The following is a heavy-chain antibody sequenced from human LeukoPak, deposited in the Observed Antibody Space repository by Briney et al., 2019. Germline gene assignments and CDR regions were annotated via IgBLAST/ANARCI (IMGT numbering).Heavy chain of an antibody. Sequence: ETLSLTCAVYGGSFSDYSWSWIRQPPGKGLEWVSAIGTAGDTYYPGSVKGRFTISRENAKNSLYLQMNSLRAGDTAVYYCARESPDAFDIWGQGTMVTVSS. CDR3: ARESPDAFDI. CDR2: IGTAGDT. CDR1: GGSFSDYS. V-gene: IGHV3-13*01. J-gene: IGHJ3*02.